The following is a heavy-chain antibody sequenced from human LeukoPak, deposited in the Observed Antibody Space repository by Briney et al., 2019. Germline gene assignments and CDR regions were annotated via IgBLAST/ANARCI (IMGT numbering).Heavy chain of an antibody. J-gene: IGHJ4*02. V-gene: IGHV4-30-4*01. CDR3: ARGTIAAEYLDY. Sequence: PSQTLSLTCTVSGGSISNGDYYWSWIRQPPGKGVEWIGYIYYSGSTYYNPSLKSRVTISVDTSKNQFSLKLSSVTAADTAVYYCARGTIAAEYLDYWGQGTLVTVSS. CDR2: IYYSGST. CDR1: GGSISNGDYY. D-gene: IGHD6-13*01.